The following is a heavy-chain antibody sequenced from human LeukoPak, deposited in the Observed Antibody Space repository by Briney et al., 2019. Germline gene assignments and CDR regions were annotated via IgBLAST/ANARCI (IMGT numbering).Heavy chain of an antibody. J-gene: IGHJ4*02. D-gene: IGHD2-15*01. CDR1: GYSISRAFH. V-gene: IGHV4-38-2*01. CDR2: IFHTGTT. Sequence: SGTLSLTCAVSGYSISRAFHWGWIRQSPGKGLECLGTIFHTGTTYYNPSLKSRLTISLDTSKNHFSLNLSFLTAADTAVYYCARAGPFCSGGSCYFDSWGQGTLVTVSS. CDR3: ARAGPFCSGGSCYFDS.